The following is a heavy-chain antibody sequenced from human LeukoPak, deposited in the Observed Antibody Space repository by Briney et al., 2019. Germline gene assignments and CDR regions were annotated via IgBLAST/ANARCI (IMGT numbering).Heavy chain of an antibody. CDR3: ARRYCSSTNCYRAFDI. CDR1: GYTFTGYY. V-gene: IGHV1-8*02. CDR2: MNPNSGNT. D-gene: IGHD2-2*01. J-gene: IGHJ3*02. Sequence: GASVKVSCKASGYTFTGYYMHWVRQATGQGLEWMGWMNPNSGNTGYAQKFQGRVTMTRNTSITTAYMELSSLRSEDTAVYYCARRYCSSTNCYRAFDIWGQGTMVTVSS.